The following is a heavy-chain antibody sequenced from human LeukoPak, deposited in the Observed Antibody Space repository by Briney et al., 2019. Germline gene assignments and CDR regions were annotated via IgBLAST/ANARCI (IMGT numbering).Heavy chain of an antibody. Sequence: GGSLRLSCAASGFTFSSYWMTWVRQAPGKGLEWVSAISGSGGSTYYADSVKGRFTISRDNSKNTLYLQMNSLRAEDTAIYYCADRGITAAGSLPYWGQGTLVTVSS. J-gene: IGHJ4*02. V-gene: IGHV3-23*01. CDR2: ISGSGGST. CDR1: GFTFSSYW. D-gene: IGHD6-13*01. CDR3: ADRGITAAGSLPY.